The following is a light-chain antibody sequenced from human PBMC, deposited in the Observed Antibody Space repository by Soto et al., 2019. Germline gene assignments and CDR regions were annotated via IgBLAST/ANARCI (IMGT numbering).Light chain of an antibody. J-gene: IGKJ1*01. CDR3: MQALQTPRT. CDR1: QSLLHSNGYTF. CDR2: MGS. V-gene: IGKV2-28*01. Sequence: IVMTQSPLSLPVTPGEPASISCRSSQSLLHSNGYTFLDWYLQKPGQSPQLLIYMGSNRASGVPDRFSGSGSGTDFTLKISRVEAEDVGVYYCMQALQTPRTFGQGTKVEIK.